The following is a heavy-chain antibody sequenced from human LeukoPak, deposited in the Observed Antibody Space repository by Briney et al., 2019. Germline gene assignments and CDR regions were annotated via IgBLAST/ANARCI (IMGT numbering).Heavy chain of an antibody. V-gene: IGHV3-9*01. J-gene: IGHJ5*02. D-gene: IGHD5-12*01. CDR3: ARRGYDYGGWFDP. CDR2: ISWNSGSI. CDR1: GFTFDDYA. Sequence: GGSLRLSCAASGFTFDDYAMHWVRQAPGKGLEWVSGISWNSGSIGYADSVKGRFTISRDNAKNSLYLQMNSLRAEGTAVYYCARRGYDYGGWFDPWGQGTLVTVSS.